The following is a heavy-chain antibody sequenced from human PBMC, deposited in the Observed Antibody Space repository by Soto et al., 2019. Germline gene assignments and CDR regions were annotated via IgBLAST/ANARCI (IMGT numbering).Heavy chain of an antibody. D-gene: IGHD2-15*01. Sequence: QITLKESGPTLVKPTQTLTLTCSCSGFSISADGVGVGWIRQPPGKALEWLAILYWDNDKRYSPSLNSRLTITKDPSRNQVVLTMTNVDPVDTATSFCAHSRRRASCGGGNCYPFDSWGQGTLVTVSS. CDR2: LYWDNDK. J-gene: IGHJ4*02. V-gene: IGHV2-5*02. CDR1: GFSISADGVG. CDR3: AHSRRRASCGGGNCYPFDS.